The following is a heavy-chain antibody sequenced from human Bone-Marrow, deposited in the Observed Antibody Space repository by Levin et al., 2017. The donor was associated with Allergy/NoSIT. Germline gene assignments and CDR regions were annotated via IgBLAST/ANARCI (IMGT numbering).Heavy chain of an antibody. Sequence: SETLSLTCAVYGGSFSGYYWSWIRQPPGKGLEWIGESNHSGSTNYNPSLKSRVTISVDTSKNQFSLKLSSVTAADTAVYYCARGRAAGPWGQGTLVTVSS. D-gene: IGHD6-13*01. V-gene: IGHV4-34*01. J-gene: IGHJ4*02. CDR1: GGSFSGYY. CDR2: SNHSGST. CDR3: ARGRAAGP.